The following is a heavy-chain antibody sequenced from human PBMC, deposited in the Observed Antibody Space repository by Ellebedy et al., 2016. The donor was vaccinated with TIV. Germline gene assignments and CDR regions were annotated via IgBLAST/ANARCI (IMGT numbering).Heavy chain of an antibody. Sequence: SETLSLTCAVSGVSITSHFWTWIRQPAGGGLEWIGRLHPSGTPNYNPSLKSRVLMSRDTSKDQFPLKLSSVTAADTAVYYCARHGPQWFDAFDLWGQGTLVTVSS. D-gene: IGHD3-22*01. CDR1: GVSITSHF. J-gene: IGHJ3*01. V-gene: IGHV4-4*07. CDR2: LHPSGTP. CDR3: ARHGPQWFDAFDL.